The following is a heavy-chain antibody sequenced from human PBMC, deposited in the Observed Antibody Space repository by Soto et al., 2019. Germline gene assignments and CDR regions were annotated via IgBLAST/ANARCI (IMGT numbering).Heavy chain of an antibody. CDR1: GFTFSSYA. J-gene: IGHJ4*02. V-gene: IGHV3-23*01. D-gene: IGHD6-19*01. CDR2: ISGSGGST. Sequence: GGSLRLSCAASGFTFSSYAMSWVRQAPGKGLEWVSAISGSGGSTYYADSVKGRFTISRDNSKNTLYLQMNSLRAEDTAVYYCARSRSEGSGWYYFDYWGQGTLVTVSS. CDR3: ARSRSEGSGWYYFDY.